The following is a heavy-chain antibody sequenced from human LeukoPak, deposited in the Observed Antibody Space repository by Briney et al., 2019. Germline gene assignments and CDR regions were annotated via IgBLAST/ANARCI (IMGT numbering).Heavy chain of an antibody. CDR3: ARLWFGEYDQIPGVWYFDL. CDR2: INHSGST. Sequence: PSETLSLTCAVYGGSFSGYYWSWIRQPPGKGLEWIGEINHSGSTNYNPSLKSRVTISVDTSKNQFSLKLSSVTAADTAVYYCARLWFGEYDQIPGVWYFDLWGRGTLVTVSS. D-gene: IGHD3-10*01. V-gene: IGHV4-34*01. CDR1: GGSFSGYY. J-gene: IGHJ2*01.